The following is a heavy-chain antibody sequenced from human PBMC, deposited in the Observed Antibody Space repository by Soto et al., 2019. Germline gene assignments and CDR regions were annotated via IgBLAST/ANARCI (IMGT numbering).Heavy chain of an antibody. CDR1: GGTFSSYA. D-gene: IGHD5-18*01. Sequence: QVQLVQSGAEVKKPGSSVKVSCKASGGTFSSYAISWVRQAPGQGLEWMGGIIPIFGTANYAQKFQGRVTITADESTSTDYMELSSLRSEDTAVYYCARDQRKGYRYCHYWYFDVWGRGTLVTVSS. V-gene: IGHV1-69*12. CDR2: IIPIFGTA. CDR3: ARDQRKGYRYCHYWYFDV. J-gene: IGHJ2*01.